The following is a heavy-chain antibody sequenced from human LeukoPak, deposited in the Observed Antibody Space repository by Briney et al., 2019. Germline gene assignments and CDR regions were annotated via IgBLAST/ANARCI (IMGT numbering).Heavy chain of an antibody. V-gene: IGHV4-30-4*01. J-gene: IGHJ3*02. CDR3: ASGKTTSDAFDI. Sequence: SWVRQPPGKGLEWIGYIYYSGSTYYNPSLKSRVTISVDTSKNQFSLKLSSVTAANTAVYYCASGKTTSDAFDIWGQGTMVTVSS. CDR2: IYYSGST. D-gene: IGHD2/OR15-2a*01.